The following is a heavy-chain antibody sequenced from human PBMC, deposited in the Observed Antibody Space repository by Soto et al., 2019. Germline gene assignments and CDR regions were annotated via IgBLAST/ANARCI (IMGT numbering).Heavy chain of an antibody. Sequence: ASVKVSCKASGYTFTGYYMHWVRQAPGQGLEWMGWINPNSGGTNYAQKFQGWVTMTRDTSISTAYMELSRLRSDDTAVYYCARAHYYGSAYYFDPWGKGTLVTVSS. CDR1: GYTFTGYY. D-gene: IGHD3-10*01. V-gene: IGHV1-2*04. CDR2: INPNSGGT. J-gene: IGHJ5*02. CDR3: ARAHYYGSAYYFDP.